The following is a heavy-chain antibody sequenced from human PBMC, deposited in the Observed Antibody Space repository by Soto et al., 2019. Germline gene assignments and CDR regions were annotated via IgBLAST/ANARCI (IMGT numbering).Heavy chain of an antibody. CDR2: NSAYNGNT. Sequence: GASGKVSCKASGYTFTSYGISWVRQAPGQGLEWMGWNSAYNGNTNYAQKLQGRVTMTTDTSTSTAYMELSSLRSEDTAVYYCAPNERVDLYYYYYYGMDVWGQGTTVTVSS. J-gene: IGHJ6*02. CDR3: APNERVDLYYYYYYGMDV. V-gene: IGHV1-18*01. CDR1: GYTFTSYG. D-gene: IGHD2-8*01.